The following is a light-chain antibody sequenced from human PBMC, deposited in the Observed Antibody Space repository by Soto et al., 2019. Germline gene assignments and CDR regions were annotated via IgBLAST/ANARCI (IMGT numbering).Light chain of an antibody. V-gene: IGKV1-8*01. CDR3: QQYYSYPIT. CDR2: AAS. Sequence: AIRMTQSPSSLSASTGDRVTITCRASQGISSYLAWYQQKPGKAPKLLIYAASTLQSGVPSRFSGSGSGTDFTLTTSSLQSEDLATYYCQQYYSYPITFGQGTRLQIK. J-gene: IGKJ5*01. CDR1: QGISSY.